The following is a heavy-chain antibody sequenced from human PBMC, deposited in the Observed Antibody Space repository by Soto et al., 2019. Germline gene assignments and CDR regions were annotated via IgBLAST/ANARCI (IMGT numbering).Heavy chain of an antibody. Sequence: LRLSCAASGFTFSSYGMHWVRQAPGKGLEWVAVIWYDGRNTYYADSVKGRFTISRDNSKNTLYLQMNSLRAEDTAVYYCARTAYYYDSSGYYFDCWGQGTLVTVSS. CDR1: GFTFSSYG. CDR2: IWYDGRNT. J-gene: IGHJ4*02. D-gene: IGHD3-22*01. V-gene: IGHV3-33*01. CDR3: ARTAYYYDSSGYYFDC.